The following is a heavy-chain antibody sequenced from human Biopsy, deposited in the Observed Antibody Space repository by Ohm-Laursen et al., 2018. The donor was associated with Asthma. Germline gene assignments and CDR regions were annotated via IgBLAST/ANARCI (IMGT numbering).Heavy chain of an antibody. Sequence: SSLRLSCAASGLTFRNYGMHWVRQAPGKGLERVALISFDGSTKYFADSVKGRFTISRDNSKNTLYLQMNSLRAEDAAVYYCARAISSSWWAVEYWGQGTLVTVSS. V-gene: IGHV3-30*03. D-gene: IGHD6-6*01. CDR3: ARAISSSWWAVEY. CDR1: GLTFRNYG. CDR2: ISFDGSTK. J-gene: IGHJ4*02.